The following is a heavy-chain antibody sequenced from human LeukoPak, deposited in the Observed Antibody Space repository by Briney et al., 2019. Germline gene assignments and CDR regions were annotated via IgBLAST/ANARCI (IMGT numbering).Heavy chain of an antibody. Sequence: PGGSLRLSCVASGFTFSNAWMSWVRQAPGKGLDWVGRIKSKTDGGTTDYAAPVKGRFTISRDDSKNTLYLQMNSLKTEDTAVFYCTTQYSSGWYVAFDMWGQGTMVTVSS. CDR1: GFTFSNAW. V-gene: IGHV3-15*01. J-gene: IGHJ3*02. CDR3: TTQYSSGWYVAFDM. D-gene: IGHD6-19*01. CDR2: IKSKTDGGTT.